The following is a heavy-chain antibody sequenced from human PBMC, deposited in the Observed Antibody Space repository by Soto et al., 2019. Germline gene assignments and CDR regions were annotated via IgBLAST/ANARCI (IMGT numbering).Heavy chain of an antibody. CDR2: MHGNEISA. Sequence: EVQLLESGGGLVQPGGSLGLSCAASGFTFSDYWMYWVRQAPGTGLVWVSRMHGNEISANYADPVKGRFTITRDNAKNTLYLQINSLRVDDTAVYYCVRGSNGWSGIDYWGQGILVTVS. V-gene: IGHV3-74*01. D-gene: IGHD3-10*01. CDR3: VRGSNGWSGIDY. CDR1: GFTFSDYW. J-gene: IGHJ4*02.